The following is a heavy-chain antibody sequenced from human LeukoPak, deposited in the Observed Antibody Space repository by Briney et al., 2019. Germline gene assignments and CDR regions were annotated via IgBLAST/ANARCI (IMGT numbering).Heavy chain of an antibody. CDR3: ARVWIGWYFDL. CDR2: ISYDGSNK. J-gene: IGHJ2*01. D-gene: IGHD3-3*01. V-gene: IGHV3-30-3*01. Sequence: GGSLRLSCAPSGFTLSSYAMHWVRQAPGKGLEWVAVISYDGSNKYYADSVKGRFTISRDNSKNTLYLQMNSLRAEDTAVYYCARVWIGWYFDLWGRGTLVTVSS. CDR1: GFTLSSYA.